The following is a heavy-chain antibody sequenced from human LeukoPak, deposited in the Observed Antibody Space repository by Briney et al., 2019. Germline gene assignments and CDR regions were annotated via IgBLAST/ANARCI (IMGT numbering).Heavy chain of an antibody. CDR2: ISCDGSNK. D-gene: IGHD3-10*01. V-gene: IGHV3-30-3*01. CDR3: ARDRITMVRGVNYYYYYGMDV. J-gene: IGHJ6*02. Sequence: GRSLRLSCAASGFTFSSYAMRWVRQAPGKGLEWVAVISCDGSNKYYADSVKGRFTISRDNSKNTLYLQMNSLRAEHTAVYYCARDRITMVRGVNYYYYYGMDVWGQGTTVTVSS. CDR1: GFTFSSYA.